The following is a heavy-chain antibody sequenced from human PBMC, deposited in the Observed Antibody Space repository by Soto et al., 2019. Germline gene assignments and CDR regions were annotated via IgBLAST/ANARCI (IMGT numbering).Heavy chain of an antibody. V-gene: IGHV1-69*13. CDR1: GGTFSSYA. D-gene: IGHD3-16*01. J-gene: IGHJ5*02. CDR3: ARDRGGITVSSKPLGEWFDP. CDR2: IIPIFGTA. Sequence: SVKVSCKASGGTFSSYAISWVRQAPGQGLEWMGGIIPIFGTANYAQKFRGRVTITADESTSTAYMELSSLRSEDTAVYYCARDRGGITVSSKPLGEWFDPWGQGTLVTVSS.